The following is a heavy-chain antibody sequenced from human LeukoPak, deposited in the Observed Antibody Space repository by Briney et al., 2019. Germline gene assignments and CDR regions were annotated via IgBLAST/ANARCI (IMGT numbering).Heavy chain of an antibody. Sequence: HPGGSLRLSCAASGFTFSSYAMSWVRQAPGKGLEWVSAISGSGGSTYYADSVKGRFTISRDNSKNTLYLQMNSLRAEDTAVYYCAKDDMRYYDFWSGYYEPYYFDYWGQGTLVTVSS. CDR2: ISGSGGST. CDR1: GFTFSSYA. D-gene: IGHD3-3*01. J-gene: IGHJ4*02. V-gene: IGHV3-23*01. CDR3: AKDDMRYYDFWSGYYEPYYFDY.